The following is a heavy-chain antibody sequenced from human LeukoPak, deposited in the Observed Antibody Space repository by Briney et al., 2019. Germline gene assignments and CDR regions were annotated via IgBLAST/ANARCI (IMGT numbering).Heavy chain of an antibody. Sequence: SETLSLTCTVSGGSISSSSYYWGWIRQPPGKGLEWIGSIYYSGSTNYNPSLKSRVTISVDTSKNQFSLKLSSVTAADTAVYYCAREGTAMVDYWGQGTLVTVSS. D-gene: IGHD5-18*01. CDR1: GGSISSSSYY. J-gene: IGHJ4*02. CDR3: AREGTAMVDY. V-gene: IGHV4-39*07. CDR2: IYYSGST.